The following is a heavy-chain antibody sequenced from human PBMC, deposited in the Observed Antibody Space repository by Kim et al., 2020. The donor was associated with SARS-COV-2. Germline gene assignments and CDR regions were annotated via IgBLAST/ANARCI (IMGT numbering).Heavy chain of an antibody. CDR2: VNHSGTS. CDR1: GGSLSGYY. V-gene: IGHV4-34*01. D-gene: IGHD3-22*01. CDR3: ARGVKGFDSSGYFNY. Sequence: SETLSLTCAVYGGSLSGYYWSWIRQPPEKGLEWIGEVNHSGTSNYNPSLKSRVTLSVDTSKNQFSLNLSSVTAADTAVYYCARGVKGFDSSGYFNYWGQGTLVTVSS. J-gene: IGHJ4*02.